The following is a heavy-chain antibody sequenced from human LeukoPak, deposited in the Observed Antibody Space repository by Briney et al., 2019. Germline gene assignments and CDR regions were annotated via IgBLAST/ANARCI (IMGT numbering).Heavy chain of an antibody. CDR3: AKADQYYDFWSGYYTPHYFDY. V-gene: IGHV3-33*06. J-gene: IGHJ4*02. CDR1: GFTFSSYG. CDR2: IWYDGSNK. D-gene: IGHD3-3*01. Sequence: GGSLRLSCAASGFTFSSYGMHWVRQAPGKGLEWVAVIWYDGSNKYYADSVKGRFTISRDNSKNTLYLQMNSLRAEDTAVYYCAKADQYYDFWSGYYTPHYFDYWGQGTLVTVSS.